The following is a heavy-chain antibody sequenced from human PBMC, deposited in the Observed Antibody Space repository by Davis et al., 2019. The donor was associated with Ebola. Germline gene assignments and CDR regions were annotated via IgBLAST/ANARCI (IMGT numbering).Heavy chain of an antibody. CDR2: IYSGGST. CDR1: GFTVSSNY. J-gene: IGHJ4*02. Sequence: GGSLRLSCAASGFTVSSNYMSWVRQAPGKGLEWVSVIYSGGSTYYADSVKGRFTISRDNSKNTLYLQMNSLRAEDTAVYYCTVTTVTKEDYWGQGTLVTVSS. V-gene: IGHV3-53*01. CDR3: TVTTVTKEDY. D-gene: IGHD4-17*01.